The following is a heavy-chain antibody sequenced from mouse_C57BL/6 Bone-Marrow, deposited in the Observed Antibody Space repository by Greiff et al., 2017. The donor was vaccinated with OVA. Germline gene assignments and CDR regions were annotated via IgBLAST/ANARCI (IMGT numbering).Heavy chain of an antibody. CDR1: GYTFTDYE. J-gene: IGHJ3*01. CDR3: TRRDYGSRTGFAY. D-gene: IGHD1-1*01. Sequence: QVQLQQSGAELVRPGASVTLSCKASGYTFTDYEMHWVKQTPVHGLEWIGAIDPETGGTAYNQKFKGKAILTADKSSSTAYMELRSLTSEDSAVYYCTRRDYGSRTGFAYWGQGTLVTVSA. V-gene: IGHV1-15*01. CDR2: IDPETGGT.